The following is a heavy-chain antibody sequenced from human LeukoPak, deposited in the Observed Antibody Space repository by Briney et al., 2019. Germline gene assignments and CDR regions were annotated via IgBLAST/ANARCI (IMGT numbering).Heavy chain of an antibody. CDR3: ARGGECGSCDGFDM. Sequence: SETLSLTCAVNGGSFSGYYWIWIRQPPGKGLEWIGEINHSGSTNYNPSLKSRVTISVDTSKNQFSLKLSSVPAADTAVYYCARGGECGSCDGFDMWGQGIMVTVSS. CDR1: GGSFSGYY. CDR2: INHSGST. V-gene: IGHV4-34*01. J-gene: IGHJ3*02. D-gene: IGHD2-15*01.